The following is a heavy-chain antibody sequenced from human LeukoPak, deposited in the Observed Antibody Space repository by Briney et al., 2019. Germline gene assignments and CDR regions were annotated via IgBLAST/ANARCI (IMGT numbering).Heavy chain of an antibody. CDR2: IILIFGTA. V-gene: IGHV1-69*01. Sequence: GGSLRLSCAASGFTFSSYAISWVRKAPGQGLEWMGGIILIFGTANYAQKFQGRVTITADESTSTAYMELSSLRSEDTAVYYCARAVIRFLEWSLPRGGHLYYYYYMDVWGKGTTVTVSS. J-gene: IGHJ6*03. CDR1: GFTFSSYA. CDR3: ARAVIRFLEWSLPRGGHLYYYYYMDV. D-gene: IGHD3-3*01.